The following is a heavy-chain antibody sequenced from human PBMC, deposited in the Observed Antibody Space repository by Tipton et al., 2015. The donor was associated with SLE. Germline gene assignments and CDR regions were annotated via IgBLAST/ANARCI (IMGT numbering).Heavy chain of an antibody. D-gene: IGHD6-13*01. CDR1: GGSFSGYY. CDR3: ARAVGYVAAANSPGWFDA. V-gene: IGHV4-34*01. CDR2: INHSGNT. Sequence: TLSLTCAVYGGSFSGYYWSWIRQPPGKGLEWIGGINHSGNTYYNPSLKSRVTISVDTSKNQFSLKVNSVTAADTAVYYCARAVGYVAAANSPGWFDAWGQGTLVTVSS. J-gene: IGHJ5*02.